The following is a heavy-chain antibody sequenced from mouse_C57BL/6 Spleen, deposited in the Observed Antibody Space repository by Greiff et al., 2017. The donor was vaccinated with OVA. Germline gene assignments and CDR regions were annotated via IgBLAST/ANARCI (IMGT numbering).Heavy chain of an antibody. CDR3: ALSGAY. D-gene: IGHD3-1*01. Sequence: ESGPGLVKPSQSLSLTCSVPGYSITSGYYWNWIRQFPGNKLEWMGYISYDGSNNYNPSLKNRISITRDTSKNQFFLKLNSVTTEDTATYYCALSGAYWGQGTLVTVSA. J-gene: IGHJ3*01. V-gene: IGHV3-6*01. CDR1: GYSITSGYY. CDR2: ISYDGSN.